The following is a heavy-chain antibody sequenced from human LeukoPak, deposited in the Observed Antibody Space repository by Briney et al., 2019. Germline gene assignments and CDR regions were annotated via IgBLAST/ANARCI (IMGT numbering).Heavy chain of an antibody. CDR3: VCSVQLERRVFDY. J-gene: IGHJ4*02. D-gene: IGHD1-1*01. CDR1: GYTFTSYA. Sequence: SVKVSCKASGYTFTSYAISWVRQAPGQGLEWMGRIIPIFGTANYAQKFQGRVTITTDESTSTAYMELSSLRSEDTAVYYCVCSVQLERRVFDYWGQGTLVTVSS. CDR2: IIPIFGTA. V-gene: IGHV1-69*05.